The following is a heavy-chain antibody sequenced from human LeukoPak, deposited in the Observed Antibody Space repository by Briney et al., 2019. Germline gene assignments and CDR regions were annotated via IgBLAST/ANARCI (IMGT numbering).Heavy chain of an antibody. Sequence: GGSLRLSCAASGFTISSYWMHWVRQAPGKGLVWVSRIYSAGTGTGYADSVKGRFTISRDNAKNTLYLQMTSLRAEDTAVYYCAGGSATAPDFWGQGTLVTVSS. J-gene: IGHJ4*02. CDR2: IYSAGTGT. CDR1: GFTISSYW. V-gene: IGHV3-74*01. D-gene: IGHD5-18*01. CDR3: AGGSATAPDF.